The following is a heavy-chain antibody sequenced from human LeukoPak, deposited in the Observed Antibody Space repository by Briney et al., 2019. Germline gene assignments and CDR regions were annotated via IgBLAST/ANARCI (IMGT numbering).Heavy chain of an antibody. CDR1: GGSISSGGYY. D-gene: IGHD1-7*01. V-gene: IGHV4-30-2*01. CDR3: ARDGLTGTTLDY. J-gene: IGHJ4*02. Sequence: SETLSLTCTVSGGSISSGGYYWSWIRQPPGKGLEWIGYIYHSGSTYYNPSLKSRVTISVDRSKNQFSLKLSSVTAADTAVYYCARDGLTGTTLDYWGQGTLVTVSS. CDR2: IYHSGST.